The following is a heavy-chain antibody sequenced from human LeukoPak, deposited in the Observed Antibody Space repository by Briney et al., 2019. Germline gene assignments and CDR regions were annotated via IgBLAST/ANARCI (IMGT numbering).Heavy chain of an antibody. CDR2: INHSGST. J-gene: IGHJ5*02. D-gene: IGHD6-13*01. Sequence: SETLSLTCAVYGGSFSGYYWSWLRQPPGKGLEWIGEINHSGSTNYNPSLKSRVTISVDTSKNQFSLKLSSVTAADTAVYYCARNPLYSSRHGVDPWGQGTLVTVSS. CDR3: ARNPLYSSRHGVDP. V-gene: IGHV4-34*01. CDR1: GGSFSGYY.